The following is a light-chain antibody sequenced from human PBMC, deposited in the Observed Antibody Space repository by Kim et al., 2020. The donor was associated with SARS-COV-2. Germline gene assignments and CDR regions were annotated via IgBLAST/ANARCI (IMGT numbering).Light chain of an antibody. CDR3: ETWDSSLSAVV. J-gene: IGLJ2*01. CDR2: DNN. CDR1: SSNIGNNY. Sequence: GQKVTISCSGSSSNIGNNYVSWYQQLPGTAPKLLIYDNNKRPSGIPDRFSGSESGTSATLGITGLQTGDEADYYCETWDSSLSAVVFGGGTQLTVL. V-gene: IGLV1-51*01.